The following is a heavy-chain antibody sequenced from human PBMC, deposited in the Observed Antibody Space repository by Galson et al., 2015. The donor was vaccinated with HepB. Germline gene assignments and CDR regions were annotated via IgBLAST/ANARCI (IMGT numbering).Heavy chain of an antibody. CDR2: ISYDGSNK. Sequence: SLRLSCAASGFTFSSYAMHWVRQAPGKGLEWVAVISYDGSNKYYADSVKGRFTISRDNSKNTLYLQMNSLRAEDTAVYYCARDPAIFGVVIYYFDYWGQGTLVTVSS. J-gene: IGHJ4*02. CDR1: GFTFSSYA. CDR3: ARDPAIFGVVIYYFDY. V-gene: IGHV3-30-3*01. D-gene: IGHD3-3*01.